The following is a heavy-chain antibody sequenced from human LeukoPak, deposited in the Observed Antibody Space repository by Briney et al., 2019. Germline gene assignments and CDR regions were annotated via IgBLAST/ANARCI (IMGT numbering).Heavy chain of an antibody. V-gene: IGHV3-30*18. CDR2: LLYDGSHE. J-gene: IGHJ4*02. CDR1: GFTFSSYW. Sequence: GGSLRLSCAASGFTFSSYWMSWVRQAPGKGLEWVAELLYDGSHEFYADVVKGRFTISRDNSKNTLYLQINSLRAEDTAVYYCAKEGRWLDSWGQGTLVTVS. D-gene: IGHD4-23*01. CDR3: AKEGRWLDS.